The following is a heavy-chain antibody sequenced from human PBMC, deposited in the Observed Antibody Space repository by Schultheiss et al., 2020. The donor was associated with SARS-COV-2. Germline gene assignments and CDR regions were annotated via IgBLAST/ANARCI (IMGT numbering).Heavy chain of an antibody. J-gene: IGHJ6*02. CDR1: GFTVSSNY. CDR2: IYSGGST. CDR3: AKEGCSDGICFGFDV. V-gene: IGHV3-53*01. Sequence: GGSLRLSCAASGFTVSSNYMSWVRQAPGKGLEWVSVIYSGGSTYYADSVKGRFTISRDNSKNTLYLQMNSLRAEDTALYYCAKEGCSDGICFGFDVWGQGTTVTVSS. D-gene: IGHD2-15*01.